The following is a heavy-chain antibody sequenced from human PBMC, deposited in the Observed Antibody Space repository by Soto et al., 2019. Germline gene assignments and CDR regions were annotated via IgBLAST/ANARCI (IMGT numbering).Heavy chain of an antibody. D-gene: IGHD1-1*01. Sequence: SGPTLVNPTQTLTLTCTFSGFSLSTNGVGVGWIRQPPGKALECLALIYWDDDKRYNPSLKNRVTIAKDTSKNQVVLTMTNLDPVDTATYYCAHRRGPYNNWNDGVFDYWGQGALVTVSS. J-gene: IGHJ4*02. CDR3: AHRRGPYNNWNDGVFDY. CDR2: IYWDDDK. V-gene: IGHV2-5*02. CDR1: GFSLSTNGVG.